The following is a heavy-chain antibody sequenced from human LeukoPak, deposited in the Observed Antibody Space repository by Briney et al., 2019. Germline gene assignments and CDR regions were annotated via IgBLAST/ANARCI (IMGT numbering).Heavy chain of an antibody. V-gene: IGHV4-59*01. D-gene: IGHD3-3*01. J-gene: IGHJ2*01. Sequence: SETLSLTCTVSGGSISSYYWSWIRQPPGKGLEWIGYIYYSGSTNYNPSLKSRVTISVDTSKNQFSLKLSSVTAADTAVYYCARDRAIFGRPWYFDLWGRGTLVTVSS. CDR2: IYYSGST. CDR1: GGSISSYY. CDR3: ARDRAIFGRPWYFDL.